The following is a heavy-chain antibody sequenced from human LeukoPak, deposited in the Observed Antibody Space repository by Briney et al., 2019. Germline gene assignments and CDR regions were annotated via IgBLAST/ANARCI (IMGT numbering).Heavy chain of an antibody. CDR3: TDGYNGGSGYYGMDV. J-gene: IGHJ6*02. D-gene: IGHD5-24*01. CDR2: ISYDGSNK. CDR1: GFTFSSYA. V-gene: IGHV3-30*04. Sequence: GGSPRLSCAASGFTFSSYAMYWVRQAPGKGLEWVAVISYDGSNKYYADSVKGRFTISRDNSKNTLYLQMNSLRAEDTAVYYCTDGYNGGSGYYGMDVWGQGTTVTVSS.